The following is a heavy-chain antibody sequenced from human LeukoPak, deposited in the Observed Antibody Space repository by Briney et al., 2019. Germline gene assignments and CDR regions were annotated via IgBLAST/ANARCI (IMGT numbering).Heavy chain of an antibody. D-gene: IGHD3-22*01. J-gene: IGHJ4*02. V-gene: IGHV1-46*01. CDR2: INPRGGTT. CDR3: ARDRTHYYDSSGYYSRWEY. Sequence: ASVKVSCKASGYTFTSYFMYWVRQAPGQGLEWMGLINPRGGTTRYAQKFQGRVTMTRDTSTSTVYMELSSLRSEDTAMYYCARDRTHYYDSSGYYSRWEYWGQGTLVIVSS. CDR1: GYTFTSYF.